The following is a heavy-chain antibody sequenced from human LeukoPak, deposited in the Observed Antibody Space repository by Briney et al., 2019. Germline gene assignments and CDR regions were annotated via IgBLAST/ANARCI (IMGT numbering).Heavy chain of an antibody. V-gene: IGHV4-38-2*02. CDR3: ARVLHRFSHYADY. J-gene: IGHJ4*02. CDR2: IYHSGST. Sequence: SETLSLTCTVSGGSISSYYWSWIRQPPGKGLEWIGSIYHSGSTYYNPSLKSRVTISVDTSKNQFSLKLTSVTAADTAVYYCARVLHRFSHYADYWGQGTLVTVSS. CDR1: GGSISSYY. D-gene: IGHD1-14*01.